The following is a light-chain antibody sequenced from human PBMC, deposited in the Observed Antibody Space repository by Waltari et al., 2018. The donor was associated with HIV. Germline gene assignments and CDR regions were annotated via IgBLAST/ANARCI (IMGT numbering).Light chain of an antibody. CDR1: KIGSKS. V-gene: IGLV3-21*02. CDR3: QVWDTSGDPWV. CDR2: DDT. Sequence: SYVLTQPPSVSVAPGQTARITCGGNKIGSKSVHWYQQKPGQAPVLVAYDDTDRPSGLPKRLSGSNSGNTAALTISRGEAGDEADYYCQVWDTSGDPWVFGGGTKLTVL. J-gene: IGLJ3*02.